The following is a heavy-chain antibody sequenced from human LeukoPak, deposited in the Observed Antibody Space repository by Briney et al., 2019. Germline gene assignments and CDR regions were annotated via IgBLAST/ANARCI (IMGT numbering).Heavy chain of an antibody. CDR3: ACTTVTTGNFDY. V-gene: IGHV3-74*01. CDR1: GFTFSSYW. D-gene: IGHD4-17*01. CDR2: INSDGSST. J-gene: IGHJ4*02. Sequence: GGSLRLSCAASGFTFSSYWMHWVRQAPGKGLVWVSRINSDGSSTSYADSVKGRFTISRDNAKNTLYLQMNSLRAEDTAVYYCACTTVTTGNFDYWGQGTLVTVSS.